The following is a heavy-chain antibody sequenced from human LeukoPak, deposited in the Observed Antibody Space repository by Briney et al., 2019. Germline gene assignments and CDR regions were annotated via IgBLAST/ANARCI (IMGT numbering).Heavy chain of an antibody. CDR3: AKDEGSYGSPNWFDP. V-gene: IGHV1-18*01. CDR2: ISAYNGNT. J-gene: IGHJ5*02. Sequence: ASVKVSCKASGYTFTNFGITWVRQAPGQGLEWMAWISAYNGNTNYAQKFQGRVTMTTDTSTSTAYMELRSLRSDDTAVYYCAKDEGSYGSPNWFDPWGQGTLVTVSS. D-gene: IGHD1-26*01. CDR1: GYTFTNFG.